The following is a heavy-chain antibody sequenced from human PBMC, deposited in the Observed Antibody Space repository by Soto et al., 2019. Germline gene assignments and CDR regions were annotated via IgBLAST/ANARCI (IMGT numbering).Heavy chain of an antibody. CDR3: ARDRRSVSYYYGMDV. CDR2: IIPIFGTA. CDR1: GGTFSSYA. J-gene: IGHJ6*02. Sequence: QVQLVQSGAEVKKPGSSVKVSCKASGGTFSSYAISWVRQAPGQGLEWMGGIIPIFGTANYAQKFQGRVTITADESTSTAYMELSGLRSEDTDLYYCARDRRSVSYYYGMDVWGQGTTVTVSS. V-gene: IGHV1-69*01.